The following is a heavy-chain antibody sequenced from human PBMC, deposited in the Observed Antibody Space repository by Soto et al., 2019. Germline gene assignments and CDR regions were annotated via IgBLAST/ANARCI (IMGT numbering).Heavy chain of an antibody. D-gene: IGHD3-3*01. CDR2: ISYDGSNK. J-gene: IGHJ6*04. Sequence: QVQLVESGGGVVQPGRSLRLSCAASGFTFSSYAMHWVRQAPGKGLGWVAVISYDGSNKYYADSVKGRFTISRDNYKNTLFQQVNSLRFEDTAVDYCARDREPDRSRYYYFWSGYPPRYGMDVWGEGTTVTVSS. CDR3: ARDREPDRSRYYYFWSGYPPRYGMDV. CDR1: GFTFSSYA. V-gene: IGHV3-30-3*01.